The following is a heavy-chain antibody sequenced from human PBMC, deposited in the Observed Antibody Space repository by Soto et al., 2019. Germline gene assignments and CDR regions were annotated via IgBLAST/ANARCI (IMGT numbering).Heavy chain of an antibody. J-gene: IGHJ4*02. CDR1: GFSFDNYA. CDR3: ASALERYCSSTSCYENFDY. D-gene: IGHD2-2*01. V-gene: IGHV3-9*01. CDR2: ISWNSGSI. Sequence: EVQLVESGGGLVQPGRSLRLSCAASGFSFDNYAMHWVRQAPRKGLEWVSGISWNSGSIDYADSVKGRFTISRDNAKNSLYLQMNSLRAEDTVLYYCASALERYCSSTSCYENFDYWGQGTLVTVSS.